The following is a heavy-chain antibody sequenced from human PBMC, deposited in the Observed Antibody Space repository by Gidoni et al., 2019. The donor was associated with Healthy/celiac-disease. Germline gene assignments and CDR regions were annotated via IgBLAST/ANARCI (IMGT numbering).Heavy chain of an antibody. D-gene: IGHD2-2*02. V-gene: IGHV4-34*01. J-gene: IGHJ4*02. CDR3: ARLVPAAIGHSG. Sequence: NYNPSLKSRVTISVDTSKNQFSLKLSSVTAADTAVYYCARLVPAAIGHSGWGQGTLVTVSS.